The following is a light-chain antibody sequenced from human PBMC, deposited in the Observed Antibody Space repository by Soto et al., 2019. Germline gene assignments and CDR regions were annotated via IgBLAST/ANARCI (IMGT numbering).Light chain of an antibody. J-gene: IGKJ1*01. CDR3: QHYNSYGT. Sequence: DIKMNQSPSTLPASLGDRVTITCRASQSIDRWFAWYQQKPGKAPKXLIYHASSLETGVPSRFSGSGSGTEFTLTISSLQPDDFATYYCQHYNSYGTFGQGSKVDVK. V-gene: IGKV1-5*01. CDR1: QSIDRW. CDR2: HAS.